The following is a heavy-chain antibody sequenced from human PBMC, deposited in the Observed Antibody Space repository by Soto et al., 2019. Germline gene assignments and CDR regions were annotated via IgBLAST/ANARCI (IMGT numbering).Heavy chain of an antibody. D-gene: IGHD2-2*01. CDR1: GFTFSAYY. Sequence: ASVKVSCKASGFTFSAYYIYWVRQAPGQGLEWIGWINPNSGGTNNAQKFQGRVTMTRDTSTSTVYMELSALISDDTAVYFCARSLLDEYSSSWRSAYYGMDVWGQGTTATVSS. CDR3: ARSLLDEYSSSWRSAYYGMDV. V-gene: IGHV1-2*02. CDR2: INPNSGGT. J-gene: IGHJ6*02.